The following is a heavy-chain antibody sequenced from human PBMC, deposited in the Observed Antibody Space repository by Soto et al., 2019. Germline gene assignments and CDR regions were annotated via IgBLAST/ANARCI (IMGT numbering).Heavy chain of an antibody. CDR2: ISSSSSYI. D-gene: IGHD6-13*01. J-gene: IGHJ5*02. CDR1: GFTFSSDS. V-gene: IGHV3-21*01. CDR3: ARWQQLDLNWFDP. Sequence: GGSLRLSCAASGFTFSSDSMNWVRQAPGKGLEWVSSISSSSSYISYADSVKGRFTISRDNAKNSLYLQMNSLRAEDTAVYYCARWQQLDLNWFDPWGQGT.